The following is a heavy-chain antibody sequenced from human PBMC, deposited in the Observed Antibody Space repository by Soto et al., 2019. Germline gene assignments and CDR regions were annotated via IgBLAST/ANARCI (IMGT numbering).Heavy chain of an antibody. CDR2: ISYDGSNK. J-gene: IGHJ4*02. CDR1: GFTFSSYA. Sequence: GGSLRLSCAASGFTFSSYAMHWVRQAPGKGLEWVAVISYDGSNKYYADSVKGRFTISRDNSKNTLYLQMNSLRAEDTAVYYCARDQYYYDSSGYLDYWGQGTLVTVSS. V-gene: IGHV3-30-3*01. CDR3: ARDQYYYDSSGYLDY. D-gene: IGHD3-22*01.